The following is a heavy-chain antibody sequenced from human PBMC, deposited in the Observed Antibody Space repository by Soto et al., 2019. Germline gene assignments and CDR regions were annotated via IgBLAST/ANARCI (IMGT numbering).Heavy chain of an antibody. CDR2: ISAHNGNT. J-gene: IGHJ4*02. D-gene: IGHD1-1*01. Sequence: QVHLVQSGAEVKEPGASVKVSCKGSGYTFTSYGITWVRQAPGQGLEWMGWISAHNGNTDYAQKLQGRVTVTRVTSTSTAYMELRSLRSADTAVYYCARGRYGDYWGQGALVTVSS. CDR3: ARGRYGDY. V-gene: IGHV1-18*01. CDR1: GYTFTSYG.